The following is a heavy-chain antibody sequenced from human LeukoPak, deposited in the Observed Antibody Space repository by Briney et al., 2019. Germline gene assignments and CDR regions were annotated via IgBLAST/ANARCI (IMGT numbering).Heavy chain of an antibody. CDR3: ARASRDFYAMDV. CDR2: ISSTGTIL. CDR1: GFTLSNCE. Sequence: PGGSLRLSCAASGFTLSNCEVNWVRQAPGKGLEWVSYISSTGTILHYADSVKGRYTISRDNAMHSVHLQMSSLRAEDTAVYYCARASRDFYAMDVWGQGTTVTVSS. V-gene: IGHV3-48*03. J-gene: IGHJ6*02.